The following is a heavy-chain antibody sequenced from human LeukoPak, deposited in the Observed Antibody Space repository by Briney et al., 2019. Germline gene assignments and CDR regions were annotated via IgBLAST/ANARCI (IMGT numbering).Heavy chain of an antibody. CDR2: IYYSGST. CDR3: ARERVGANTEDY. CDR1: GGSISSSSYY. Sequence: SETLSLTCTVSGGSISSSSYYWGWIRQPPGKGLEWIGSIYYSGSTYYNPSLKSRVTISVDTSKNQFSLKLSSVTAADTAVYYCARERVGANTEDYRGQGTLVTVSS. J-gene: IGHJ4*02. V-gene: IGHV4-39*07. D-gene: IGHD1-26*01.